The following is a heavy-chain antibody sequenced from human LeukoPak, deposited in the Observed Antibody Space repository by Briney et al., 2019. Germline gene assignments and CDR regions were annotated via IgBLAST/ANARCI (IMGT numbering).Heavy chain of an antibody. CDR1: GGSISSGSYY. Sequence: SQTLSLTCTVSGGSISSGSYYWSWIRQPAGKGLEWIGRIYTSGSTYYNPSLKSRVTISVDTSKNQFSLKLSSVTAADTAVYYCARHRHGSGSYYYYYYMDVWGKGTTVTISS. CDR3: ARHRHGSGSYYYYYYMDV. V-gene: IGHV4-61*02. CDR2: IYTSGST. D-gene: IGHD3-10*01. J-gene: IGHJ6*03.